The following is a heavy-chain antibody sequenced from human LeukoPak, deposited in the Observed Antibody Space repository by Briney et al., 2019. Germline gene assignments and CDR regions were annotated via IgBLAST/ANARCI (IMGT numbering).Heavy chain of an antibody. Sequence: GASVKVSCKVSGYTLSEFSMHWVRQAPGQGLEWMGGFIPVFGPANYAQKFQGRVTITADESTSTAYMELSSLRSEDTAVYYCARAGEVYNSGSYLEYWGQGTLVTVSS. V-gene: IGHV1-69*13. J-gene: IGHJ4*02. D-gene: IGHD6-19*01. CDR3: ARAGEVYNSGSYLEY. CDR1: GYTLSEFS. CDR2: FIPVFGPA.